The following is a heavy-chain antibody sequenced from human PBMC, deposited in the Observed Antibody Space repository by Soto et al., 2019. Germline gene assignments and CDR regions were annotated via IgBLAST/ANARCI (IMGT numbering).Heavy chain of an antibody. CDR2: IYYSGST. CDR1: GGSISSGGYY. Sequence: SETLSLTCAVSGGSISSGGYYWSWIRHHPGKGLEWIGYIYYSGSTYYNPSLKSRVTISVDTSKNQFSLKLSSVTAADTAVYYCARSPYDFWSGYYPHFDYWGQGTLVTVSS. V-gene: IGHV4-31*11. D-gene: IGHD3-3*01. J-gene: IGHJ4*02. CDR3: ARSPYDFWSGYYPHFDY.